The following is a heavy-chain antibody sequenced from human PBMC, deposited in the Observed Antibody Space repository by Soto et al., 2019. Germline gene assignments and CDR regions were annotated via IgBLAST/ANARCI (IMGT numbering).Heavy chain of an antibody. V-gene: IGHV2-5*01. CDR3: VHTPGYYDSNY. Sequence: QITLKESGPTLMKPTQTLTLTCTFSGFSLSISGVGVGWIRQPPGKALEWLALNYWNDDKRYSPSLKSRLTISKDTSKNQVVLTMTNMDPVDTATYYCVHTPGYYDSNYWGQGTLVTVSS. CDR2: NYWNDDK. J-gene: IGHJ4*02. CDR1: GFSLSISGVG. D-gene: IGHD3-22*01.